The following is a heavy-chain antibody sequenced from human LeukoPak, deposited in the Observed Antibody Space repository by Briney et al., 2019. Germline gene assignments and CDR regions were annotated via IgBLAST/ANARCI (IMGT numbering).Heavy chain of an antibody. CDR3: ARETDQGYSSGWYY. V-gene: IGHV3-7*01. D-gene: IGHD6-19*01. Sequence: GGSLRLSCAASGFTFSSYWMSWVRQAPGKGLEWVANIKQDGSEKYYVDSVKGRFTISRDNAKNSLYLQMNSLRAEDTAAYYCARETDQGYSSGWYYWGQGTLVTVSS. J-gene: IGHJ4*02. CDR1: GFTFSSYW. CDR2: IKQDGSEK.